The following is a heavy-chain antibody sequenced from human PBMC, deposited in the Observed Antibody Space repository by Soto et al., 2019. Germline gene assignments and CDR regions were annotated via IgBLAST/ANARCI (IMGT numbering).Heavy chain of an antibody. D-gene: IGHD1-26*01. CDR3: AKSGGASPYYFDY. Sequence: EVQLLESGGGLVQPGGSLRLSCAASAFTFNTYAMGWVHQAPGKGLEWVSAISVSGGGTYYADSVKGRFTISRDTSKNPLYLQMNSLSADDTAVYYCAKSGGASPYYFDYWGRGTLVTVSS. CDR2: ISVSGGGT. J-gene: IGHJ4*02. CDR1: AFTFNTYA. V-gene: IGHV3-23*01.